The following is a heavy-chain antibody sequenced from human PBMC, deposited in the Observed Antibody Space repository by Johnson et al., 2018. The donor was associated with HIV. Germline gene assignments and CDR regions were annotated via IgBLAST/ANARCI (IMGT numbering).Heavy chain of an antibody. J-gene: IGHJ3*02. D-gene: IGHD5-18*01. Sequence: VQLVESGGGLVQPGGSLRLSCAASGFTFSSYAMHWVRQAPGKGLEYVSAISSNGGSTYSATSVKGRFTISRDNSKNTLYLQMGSLSAEDMAVYYCARDRYSYGQPMHAFDIWGQGTMVTVSS. CDR3: ARDRYSYGQPMHAFDI. V-gene: IGHV3-64*01. CDR1: GFTFSSYA. CDR2: ISSNGGST.